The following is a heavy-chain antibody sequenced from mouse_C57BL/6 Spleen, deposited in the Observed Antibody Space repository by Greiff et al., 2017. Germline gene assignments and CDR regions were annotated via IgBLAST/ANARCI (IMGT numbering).Heavy chain of an antibody. CDR1: GFNINDYY. CDR3: RGYGSSYDWYFDV. D-gene: IGHD1-1*01. Sequence: EVQLQQSGAELVRPGASVKLSCTASGFNINDYYMHWVKQRPEQGLEWIGRIDPEDGDTAYAPKFQGKATMTADTSSNTAYLQLSSLTSEDTAVYYCRGYGSSYDWYFDVWGTGTTVTVSS. CDR2: IDPEDGDT. V-gene: IGHV14-1*01. J-gene: IGHJ1*03.